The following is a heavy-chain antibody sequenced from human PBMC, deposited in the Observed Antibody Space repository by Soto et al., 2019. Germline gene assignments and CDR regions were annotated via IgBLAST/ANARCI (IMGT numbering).Heavy chain of an antibody. CDR3: ARVYCSSTSCYGIIKHFDY. CDR2: IKPDGNEK. CDR1: GFTFSSHW. V-gene: IGHV3-7*03. J-gene: IGHJ4*02. D-gene: IGHD2-2*01. Sequence: GGSLRLSCEVSGFTFSSHWVSWLRQAPGKGLEWVAHIKPDGNEKYYVDSVKGRFTISRDNGQNSLFLQMNSLIVDDTAVYYCARVYCSSTSCYGIIKHFDYWGQGTLVTVSS.